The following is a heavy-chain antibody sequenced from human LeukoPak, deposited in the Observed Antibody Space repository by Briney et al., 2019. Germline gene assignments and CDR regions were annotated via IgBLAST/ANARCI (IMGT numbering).Heavy chain of an antibody. V-gene: IGHV1-24*01. D-gene: IGHD3-3*01. CDR3: ATGPSGVVIMRNDY. Sequence: ASVKVSCKVSGYTLTELSMHWVRQAPGKGLEWMGGFDPEDGETIYAQKFQGRVTMTEDTSTDTACMELSSLRSEDTAVYYCATGPSGVVIMRNDYWGQGTLVTVSS. J-gene: IGHJ4*02. CDR2: FDPEDGET. CDR1: GYTLTELS.